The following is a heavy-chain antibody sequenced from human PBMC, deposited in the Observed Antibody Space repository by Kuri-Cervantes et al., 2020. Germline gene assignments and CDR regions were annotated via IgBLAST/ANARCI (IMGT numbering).Heavy chain of an antibody. Sequence: SLKISCAASGFTFDDYAMHWVRQAPGKGLEWVSGISWNSGSICYADSVKGRFTISRDNSKNTLYLQMNSLRAEDTAVYYCASGTELLWFGDYYYGMDVWGQGTTVTVSS. CDR1: GFTFDDYA. V-gene: IGHV3-9*01. J-gene: IGHJ6*02. D-gene: IGHD3-10*01. CDR2: ISWNSGSI. CDR3: ASGTELLWFGDYYYGMDV.